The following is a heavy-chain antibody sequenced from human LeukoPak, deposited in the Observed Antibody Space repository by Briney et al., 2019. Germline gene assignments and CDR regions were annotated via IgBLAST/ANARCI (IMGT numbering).Heavy chain of an antibody. CDR3: ARYCSGASCYNWFDP. J-gene: IGHJ5*02. V-gene: IGHV4-59*01. D-gene: IGHD2-15*01. CDR1: GGSISSYY. Sequence: SETLSLTCTVSGGSISSYYWSWIRQPPGKGLEWIGYIYYRSTNYNPSLKSRVTISIDTSKNQFSLKLSSVTAADTAVYYCARYCSGASCYNWFDPWGQGTLVTVSS. CDR2: IYYRST.